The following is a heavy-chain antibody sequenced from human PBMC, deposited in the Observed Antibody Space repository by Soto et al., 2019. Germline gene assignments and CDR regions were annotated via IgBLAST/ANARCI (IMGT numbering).Heavy chain of an antibody. CDR3: AREILDYLDY. V-gene: IGHV4-59*01. Sequence: PSETLSLTCTVSGGSISSYYWSWIRQPPGKGLEWIGYIYYSGSTNYNPSLKSRVTISVDTSKNRFSLKLSSVTAADTAVYYCAREILDYLDYWGQGTLVTVSS. CDR1: GGSISSYY. J-gene: IGHJ4*02. CDR2: IYYSGST.